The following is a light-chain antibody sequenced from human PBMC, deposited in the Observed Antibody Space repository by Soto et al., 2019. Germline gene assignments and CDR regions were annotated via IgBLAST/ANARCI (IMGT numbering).Light chain of an antibody. Sequence: QSALTQPASVSESPGQSITISCTGTSSDIGAYDFVSWYQQHPGKAPKLIIFDVSDRPSGVSNRFSGSKSGNTASLTISGLQAEDEADYYCSSYTTTSTLVLFGGGTKVTVL. J-gene: IGLJ2*01. CDR2: DVS. V-gene: IGLV2-14*01. CDR3: SSYTTTSTLVL. CDR1: SSDIGAYDF.